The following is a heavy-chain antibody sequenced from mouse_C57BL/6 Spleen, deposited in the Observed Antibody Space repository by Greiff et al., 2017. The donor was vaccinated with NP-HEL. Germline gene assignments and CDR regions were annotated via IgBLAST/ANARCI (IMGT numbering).Heavy chain of an antibody. Sequence: DVHLVESGGGLVKPGGSLKLSCAASGFTFSSYAMSWVRQTPEKRLEWVATISDGGSYTYYPDNVKGRFTISRDNAKNNLYLQMSHLKSEDTAMYYCARGWLLDAMDYWGQGTSVTVSS. CDR1: GFTFSSYA. J-gene: IGHJ4*01. V-gene: IGHV5-4*01. CDR3: ARGWLLDAMDY. CDR2: ISDGGSYT. D-gene: IGHD2-3*01.